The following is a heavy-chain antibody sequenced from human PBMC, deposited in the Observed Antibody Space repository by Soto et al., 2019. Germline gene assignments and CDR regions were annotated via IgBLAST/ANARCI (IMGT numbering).Heavy chain of an antibody. CDR3: AGGRGWRDF. Sequence: QVQLVQSGAEVKKPGDSVKVSCKASGSTFSTYDISWVRQAPGQGLEWMGWMDPKSGATDYAQKFQGRVIMTSNTSINTAYMELSRLTSEDTAVYYCAGGRGWRDFWGQGTLVTVSS. D-gene: IGHD6-19*01. CDR1: GSTFSTYD. V-gene: IGHV1-8*01. CDR2: MDPKSGAT. J-gene: IGHJ4*02.